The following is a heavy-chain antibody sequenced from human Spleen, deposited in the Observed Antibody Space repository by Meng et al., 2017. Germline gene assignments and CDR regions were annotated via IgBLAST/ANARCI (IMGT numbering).Heavy chain of an antibody. Sequence: QLLESGGGFVQPGGSLRLSCTASGFTFTDYAINWVRQAPGKGLEWVSAISGNGAAKLYADSVKGRFTISRDNSKSSVYMQMNSLRVEDTAIYYCARWTYHYDFWGQGTLVTVSS. CDR1: GFTFTDYA. CDR3: ARWTYHYDF. CDR2: ISGNGAAK. D-gene: IGHD2-2*02. V-gene: IGHV3-23*01. J-gene: IGHJ4*02.